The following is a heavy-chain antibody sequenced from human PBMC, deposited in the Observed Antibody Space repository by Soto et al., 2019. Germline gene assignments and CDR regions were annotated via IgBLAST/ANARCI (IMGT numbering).Heavy chain of an antibody. Sequence: PSQTLSLTCAISGDSVSITSAAWSWIRQSPSRGLEWLGRTYYRSKWYSDYAVSVKSRITINPDTSKNQFSLQLNAVTPEDTAVYYCARGSCYSGWVWGQGTLVTVSS. CDR3: ARGSCYSGWV. CDR2: TYYRSKWYS. J-gene: IGHJ4*02. CDR1: GDSVSITSAA. V-gene: IGHV6-1*01. D-gene: IGHD6-19*01.